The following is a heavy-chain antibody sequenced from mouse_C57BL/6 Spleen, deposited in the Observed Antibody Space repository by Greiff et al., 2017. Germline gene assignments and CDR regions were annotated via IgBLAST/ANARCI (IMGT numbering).Heavy chain of an antibody. J-gene: IGHJ2*01. Sequence: VQLQESGAELVKPGASVKLSCKASGYTFTEYTIHWVKQRPGQGLEWIGWFYPGSGSIKYNEKFKDKATLTAEKSSSTVYMELSRLTSEDAAVYFCARHEDYYGSSPSFDYWGQGTTLTVSS. V-gene: IGHV1-62-2*01. CDR1: GYTFTEYT. CDR3: ARHEDYYGSSPSFDY. CDR2: FYPGSGSI. D-gene: IGHD1-1*01.